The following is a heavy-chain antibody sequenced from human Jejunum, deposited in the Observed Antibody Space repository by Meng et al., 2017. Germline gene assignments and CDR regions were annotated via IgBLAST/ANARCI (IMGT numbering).Heavy chain of an antibody. Sequence: HVQLQQWGAGLFKPSETLSLTCAVYGGPFTDHYWCWIRQPPGKGLEWIGEINHRGNTNYNSSLKSRVTISVDTSKNQFSLRLSSVTAADTAVYYCARAWPVWFGELRTTWIDPWGQGTLVTVSS. J-gene: IGHJ5*02. CDR3: ARAWPVWFGELRTTWIDP. V-gene: IGHV4-34*01. D-gene: IGHD3-10*01. CDR1: GGPFTDHY. CDR2: INHRGNT.